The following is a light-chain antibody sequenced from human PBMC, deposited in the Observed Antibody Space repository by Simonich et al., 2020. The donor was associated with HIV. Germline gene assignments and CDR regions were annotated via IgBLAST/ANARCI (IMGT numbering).Light chain of an antibody. CDR3: QQYNNWPRT. CDR2: GAS. CDR1: QRGSSSY. Sequence: EIVMTQTPATLYVSPGERAPLSSRASQRGSSSYLAWYQQKPGQAPRLLIYGASTRATGIPARFSGSGSGTEFTLTISSMQSEDFAVYYCQQYNNWPRTFGQGTKVEIK. V-gene: IGKV3-15*01. J-gene: IGKJ1*01.